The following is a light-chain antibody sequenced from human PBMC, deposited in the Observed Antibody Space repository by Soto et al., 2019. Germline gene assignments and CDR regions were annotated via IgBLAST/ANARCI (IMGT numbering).Light chain of an antibody. CDR1: NSNIGADYG. V-gene: IGLV1-40*01. CDR2: FNT. J-gene: IGLJ1*01. CDR3: TSYAGDTFTFV. Sequence: QSALTQPPSVSGAPGQRVTISCTGNNSNIGADYGVQWYQQFPGTAPKLLIYFNTHRPSGVPDRFSGSKSGNTASLIVSGLQPDDEAEYHCTSYAGDTFTFVFGTGTMLTVL.